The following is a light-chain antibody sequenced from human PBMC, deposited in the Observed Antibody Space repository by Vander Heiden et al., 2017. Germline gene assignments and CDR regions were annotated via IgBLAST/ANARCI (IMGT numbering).Light chain of an antibody. Sequence: QSVLTQPPPVSGAPGQRVTISCTGRSSNIGAGYDVHWYQQLPGTAPKLLIYGNSNRPSGVPDRFSGSKSGTSASLAITGLQAEDEADYYCQSYDSSLSGPVVFGGGTKL. CDR3: QSYDSSLSGPVV. CDR1: SSNIGAGYD. V-gene: IGLV1-40*01. CDR2: GNS. J-gene: IGLJ2*01.